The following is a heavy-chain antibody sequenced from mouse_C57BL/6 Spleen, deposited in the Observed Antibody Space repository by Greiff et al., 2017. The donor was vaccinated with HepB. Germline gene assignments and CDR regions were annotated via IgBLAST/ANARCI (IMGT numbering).Heavy chain of an antibody. Sequence: EVQGVESGGDLVKPGGSLKLSCAASGFTFSSYGMSWVRQTPDKRLEWVATISSGGSYTYYPDSVKGRFTISRDNAKNTLYLQMSSLKSEDTAMYYCARPTITTVVDWYFDVWGTGTTVTVSS. CDR2: ISSGGSYT. J-gene: IGHJ1*03. V-gene: IGHV5-6*01. CDR1: GFTFSSYG. CDR3: ARPTITTVVDWYFDV. D-gene: IGHD1-1*01.